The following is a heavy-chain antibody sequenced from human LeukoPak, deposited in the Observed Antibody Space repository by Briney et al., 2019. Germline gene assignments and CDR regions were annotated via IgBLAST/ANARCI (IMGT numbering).Heavy chain of an antibody. V-gene: IGHV1-69*13. CDR2: IIPIFGTA. CDR1: GGTFSSYA. D-gene: IGHD3-22*01. J-gene: IGHJ4*02. CDR3: ARDHNRRDYDSSGYYSPFDY. Sequence: GASVKVSCKASGGTFSSYAISWVRQAPGQGLEWMGGIIPIFGTANYAQKFQGRVTITADESTSTAYMELSSLRSEDTAVYYCARDHNRRDYDSSGYYSPFDYWGQGTLVTVSS.